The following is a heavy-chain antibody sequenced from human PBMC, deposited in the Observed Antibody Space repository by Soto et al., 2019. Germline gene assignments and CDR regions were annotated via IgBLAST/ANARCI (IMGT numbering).Heavy chain of an antibody. D-gene: IGHD5-12*01. CDR1: GGTFSTST. Sequence: QVQLVQSGAEVKKPGSSVKVSCKASGGTFSTSTFSWVRQAPGQGLEWMGRIIPILDKADYTQKFEDRVAITAEQSPSAASMELSNLRSEATAVYFCARDSPIGSTFSGYDAIDRWGQGTLVTVSS. CDR3: ARDSPIGSTFSGYDAIDR. J-gene: IGHJ5*02. V-gene: IGHV1-69*08. CDR2: IIPILDKA.